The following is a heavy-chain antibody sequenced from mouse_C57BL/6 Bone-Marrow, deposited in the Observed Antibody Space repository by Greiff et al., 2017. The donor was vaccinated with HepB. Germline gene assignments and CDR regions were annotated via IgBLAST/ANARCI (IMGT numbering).Heavy chain of an antibody. CDR1: GYAFSSSW. D-gene: IGHD1-1*01. CDR2: IYPGDGDT. CDR3: ATHYYGTPAWFAY. Sequence: VQLQESGPELVKPGASMKISCKASGYAFSSSWMNWVKQRPGKGLEWIGRIYPGDGDTNYNGKFKGKATLTADKSSSTAYMQLSSLTSEDSAVYFCATHYYGTPAWFAYWGQGTLVTVSA. J-gene: IGHJ3*01. V-gene: IGHV1-82*01.